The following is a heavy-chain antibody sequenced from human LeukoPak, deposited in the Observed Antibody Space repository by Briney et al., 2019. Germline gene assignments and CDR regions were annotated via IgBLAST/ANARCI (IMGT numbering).Heavy chain of an antibody. J-gene: IGHJ5*02. CDR2: IIPIFGTA. CDR3: ARLFTYYDILTGYYHWFDP. V-gene: IGHV1-69*06. D-gene: IGHD3-9*01. Sequence: ASVKVSCKASGGTFSSYAISWVRQAPGQGLEWMGGIIPIFGTANYAQKFQGRVTITADKSTSTAYMELSSLRSEDTAVYYCARLFTYYDILTGYYHWFDPWGQGTLVTVSS. CDR1: GGTFSSYA.